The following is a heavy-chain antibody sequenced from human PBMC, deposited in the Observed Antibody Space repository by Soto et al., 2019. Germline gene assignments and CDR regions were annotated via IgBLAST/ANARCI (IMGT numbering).Heavy chain of an antibody. CDR1: GFTFTTYW. CDR3: VRGGPGSGSYLGSS. D-gene: IGHD3-10*01. J-gene: IGHJ5*02. V-gene: IGHV3-7*03. CDR2: IRQDGGAQ. Sequence: GGSLRLSCVASGFTFTTYWMSWVRQAPGKGLEWVANIRQDGGAQYYVDSVKGRFTISRDNAKNSVYLQMDSLRVEDTAVYYCVRGGPGSGSYLGSSWGQEILVTVSS.